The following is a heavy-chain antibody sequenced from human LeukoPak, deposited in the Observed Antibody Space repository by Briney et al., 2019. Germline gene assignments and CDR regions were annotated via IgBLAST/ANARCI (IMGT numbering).Heavy chain of an antibody. CDR1: GFTVSSNY. D-gene: IGHD3-3*01. CDR2: IYSGGST. CDR3: AKDQLITIFGVVSPDY. J-gene: IGHJ4*02. Sequence: GGSLRLSCAASGFTVSSNYMSWVRQAPGKGLEWVSVIYSGGSTYYADSVKGRFTISRHNSKNTLYLQMNSLRAEDTAVYYCAKDQLITIFGVVSPDYWGQGTLVTVSS. V-gene: IGHV3-53*04.